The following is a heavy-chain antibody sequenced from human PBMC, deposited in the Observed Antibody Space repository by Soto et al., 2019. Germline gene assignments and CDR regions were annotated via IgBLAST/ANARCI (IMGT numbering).Heavy chain of an antibody. J-gene: IGHJ6*03. D-gene: IGHD6-6*01. V-gene: IGHV3-23*01. CDR3: AKGGASSYYYYMDV. CDR2: ITGSGGST. CDR1: GFTFSGYA. Sequence: EVQVLESGGGLVQPGGSLRLSCAASGFTFSGYAMSWVRQAPEKGLEWVSTITGSGGSTYNADSVKGRFTISRDNSKNTLYLQMNSLRAEDTAVYYCAKGGASSYYYYMDVWGKGTTVTVSS.